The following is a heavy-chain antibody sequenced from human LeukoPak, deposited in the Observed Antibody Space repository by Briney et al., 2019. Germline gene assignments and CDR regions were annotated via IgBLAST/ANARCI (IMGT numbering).Heavy chain of an antibody. J-gene: IGHJ4*02. D-gene: IGHD5-18*01. Sequence: GGSLRLSCAASGFTFSSYAMSWVRQAPGKGLEWVSATSGSGGSTYYADSVKGRFTISRDNSKNTLYLQMNSLRAEDTAVYYCAKVDPDTAIPTYYFDYWGQGTLVTVSS. CDR3: AKVDPDTAIPTYYFDY. CDR2: TSGSGGST. V-gene: IGHV3-23*01. CDR1: GFTFSSYA.